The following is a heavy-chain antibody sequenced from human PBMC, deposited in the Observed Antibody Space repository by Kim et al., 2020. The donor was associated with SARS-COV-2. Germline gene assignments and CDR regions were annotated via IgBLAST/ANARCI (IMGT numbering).Heavy chain of an antibody. CDR1: GFTFSTYA. J-gene: IGHJ6*01. CDR2: ISHDGSDT. Sequence: GGSLRLSCAASGFTFSTYAMHWVRLPPGKGLEWVALISHDGSDTYYGDSMKGRVTISRDNPKNTLYLQMQLNSLRGEDTAVYYCTRNRAIGNNYYGMDV. V-gene: IGHV3-30*04. D-gene: IGHD3-22*01. CDR3: TRNRAIGNNYYGMDV.